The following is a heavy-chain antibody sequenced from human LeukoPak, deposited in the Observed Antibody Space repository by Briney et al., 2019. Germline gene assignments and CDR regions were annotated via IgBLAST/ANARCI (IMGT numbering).Heavy chain of an antibody. Sequence: GGSLRLSCAASGFTFSDYYMIWIRQAPGKGLEWVSYISSSGSTIYYADSVKGRFTISRDNAKNSLYLQMNSLRAEDTAVYYCARVGYCSGGSCYRSWFDPWGQGTLVTVSS. V-gene: IGHV3-11*04. CDR1: GFTFSDYY. CDR3: ARVGYCSGGSCYRSWFDP. CDR2: ISSSGSTI. D-gene: IGHD2-15*01. J-gene: IGHJ5*02.